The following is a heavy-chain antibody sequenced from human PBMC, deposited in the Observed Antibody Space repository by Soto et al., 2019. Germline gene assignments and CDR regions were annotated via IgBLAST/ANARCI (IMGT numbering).Heavy chain of an antibody. V-gene: IGHV4-34*01. CDR2: INHSGST. Sequence: PSETLSLTCAVYGGYFSGYYWSWIRQPPGKGLEWIGEINHSGSTNYNPSLKSRVTISVDTSKNQFSLKLSSVTAPDTAVYYCARGALWGSRWYPSAPSAVYYMDVWGKGTTVTVSS. J-gene: IGHJ6*03. CDR1: GGYFSGYY. D-gene: IGHD6-13*01. CDR3: ARGALWGSRWYPSAPSAVYYMDV.